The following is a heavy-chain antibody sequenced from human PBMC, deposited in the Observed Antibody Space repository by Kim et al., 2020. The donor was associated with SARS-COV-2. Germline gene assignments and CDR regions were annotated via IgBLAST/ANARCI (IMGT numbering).Heavy chain of an antibody. J-gene: IGHJ4*02. D-gene: IGHD3-22*01. CDR1: GFTFGDYA. Sequence: GGSLRLSCAASGFTFGDYAMHWVRQAPGKGLEWVSGISWNSGSIGYADSVKGRFAISRDNAKNFLYLQMNSLRAEDTALYYCAKDIGYYYDSSGYNYWGQGTLVTVSS. CDR3: AKDIGYYYDSSGYNY. CDR2: ISWNSGSI. V-gene: IGHV3-9*01.